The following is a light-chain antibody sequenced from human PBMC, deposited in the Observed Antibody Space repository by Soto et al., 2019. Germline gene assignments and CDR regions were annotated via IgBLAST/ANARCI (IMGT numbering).Light chain of an antibody. CDR1: SSNIGARYG. Sequence: QSVLTQPPSISGAPGQRVTISCTGSSSNIGARYGVHWYQQLPGTAPKLLIYVNSNRPSGVPDRFSGSKSGTSASLAITGLQAEDEADYCCQSYDGSLSVVVSGGGTKLTVL. V-gene: IGLV1-40*01. CDR2: VNS. J-gene: IGLJ2*01. CDR3: QSYDGSLSVVV.